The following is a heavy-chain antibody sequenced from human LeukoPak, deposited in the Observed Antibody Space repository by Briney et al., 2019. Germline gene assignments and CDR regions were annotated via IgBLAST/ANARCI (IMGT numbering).Heavy chain of an antibody. D-gene: IGHD4-17*01. CDR1: GFTVSSNY. J-gene: IGHJ6*02. Sequence: GGSLRLSCAASGFTVSSNYMSWVRQAPGKGLEWVSVIYSGGSTYYADSVKGRFTISRDNSKNTLYLQMNSLRAEDTAVYYCASLSTVTPSLGGMDVWGQGTTVTVSS. CDR3: ASLSTVTPSLGGMDV. CDR2: IYSGGST. V-gene: IGHV3-53*01.